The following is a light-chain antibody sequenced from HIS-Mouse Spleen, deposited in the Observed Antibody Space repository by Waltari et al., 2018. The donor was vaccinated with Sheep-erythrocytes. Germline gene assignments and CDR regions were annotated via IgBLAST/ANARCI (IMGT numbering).Light chain of an antibody. V-gene: IGLV2-11*01. Sequence: QSALTQPRSVSGSPGQSVTISCTGTSSDVGGHIYVSWYQQHPGKAPKPMIYDVSKRPSGVPERFSGSNSGNTATLTISRVEAGDEADYYCQVWDSSSDHVVFGGGTKLTVL. CDR2: DVS. J-gene: IGLJ2*01. CDR1: SSDVGGHIY. CDR3: QVWDSSSDHVV.